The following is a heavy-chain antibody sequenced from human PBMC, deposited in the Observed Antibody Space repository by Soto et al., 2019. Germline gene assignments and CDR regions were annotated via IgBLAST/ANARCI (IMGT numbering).Heavy chain of an antibody. J-gene: IGHJ6*02. D-gene: IGHD2-15*01. CDR2: FDPEDGET. CDR3: AREVECSGGTCYPYYYGMGV. Sequence: ASVKVSCKVSGYTLTELSMHWVRQAPGKGLEWMGGFDPEDGETIYAQKLQGRVTITADKSTSTAYMELSSLRSEDTAVYYCAREVECSGGTCYPYYYGMGVWGQGTTVTVSS. CDR1: GYTLTELS. V-gene: IGHV1-24*01.